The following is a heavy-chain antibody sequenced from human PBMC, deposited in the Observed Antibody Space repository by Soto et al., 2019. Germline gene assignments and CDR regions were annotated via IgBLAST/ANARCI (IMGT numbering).Heavy chain of an antibody. CDR3: ASTTLAALDAFDI. Sequence: QVQLVQSGAEVKKPGASVKVSCKASGYTFTSYDINWVRQAPGQGLEWMGWMNPNSGNTGYAQKFQGRVTMTRNTSISTAYMELSSLRSEDTAVYYCASTTLAALDAFDIWGQGTIVTFSS. CDR1: GYTFTSYD. D-gene: IGHD6-6*01. CDR2: MNPNSGNT. V-gene: IGHV1-8*01. J-gene: IGHJ3*02.